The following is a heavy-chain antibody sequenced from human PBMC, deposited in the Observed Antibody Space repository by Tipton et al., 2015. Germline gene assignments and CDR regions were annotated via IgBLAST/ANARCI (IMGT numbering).Heavy chain of an antibody. J-gene: IGHJ5*02. CDR1: GYTFTGYY. D-gene: IGHD2-15*01. Sequence: QLVQSGAEVKKPGASVKVSCKASGYTFTGYYMHWVRQAPGQGLEWMGWINPNSGGTNYAQKFQGRVTMTRDTSISTAYMELSRLRSDDTAVYYCARSSRTRGYCSGGSCYSTGWFDPWGQGTLVTVSS. CDR3: ARSSRTRGYCSGGSCYSTGWFDP. V-gene: IGHV1-2*02. CDR2: INPNSGGT.